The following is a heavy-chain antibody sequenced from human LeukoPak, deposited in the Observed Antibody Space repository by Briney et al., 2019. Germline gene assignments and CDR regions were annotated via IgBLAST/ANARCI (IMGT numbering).Heavy chain of an antibody. CDR2: ISGSGGSA. V-gene: IGHV3-23*01. D-gene: IGHD2-8*02. Sequence: GGSLRLSCAASGVTFSSYAMSWVRQAPGKGLEWVSDISGSGGSAYYADSVKGRFTISRDNSKNTLYLQMNSLRAEDTAVYYCANGPYCHDYWGQGTLVTVSS. CDR3: ANGPYCHDY. J-gene: IGHJ4*02. CDR1: GVTFSSYA.